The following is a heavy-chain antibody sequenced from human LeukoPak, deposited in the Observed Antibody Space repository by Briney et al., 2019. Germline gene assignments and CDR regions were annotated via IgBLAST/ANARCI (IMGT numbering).Heavy chain of an antibody. D-gene: IGHD5-24*01. CDR1: GYTFTGYY. J-gene: IGHJ3*02. Sequence: ASVKVSCKASGYTFTGYYMHWVRQAPGQGLEWMGWINPNSGGTNYAQKFQGRVTMTRDMSTSTVYMELSSLRSEDTAVYYCARDTRDGYNSAFDIWGQGTMVTVSS. CDR2: INPNSGGT. CDR3: ARDTRDGYNSAFDI. V-gene: IGHV1-2*02.